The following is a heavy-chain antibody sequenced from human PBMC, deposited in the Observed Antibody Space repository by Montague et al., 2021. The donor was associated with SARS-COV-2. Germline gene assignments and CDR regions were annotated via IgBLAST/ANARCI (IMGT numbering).Heavy chain of an antibody. CDR2: SNYDGTDR. V-gene: IGHV3-74*01. CDR3: ARDARNWNRVDY. Sequence: SLRLSCAASGFSFSGHWMHWVRQRPGKGLEWVSRSNYDGTDRSYADFVKGRFTTSRDNAKNTLYLEVNSLGAEDTAVYHCARDARNWNRVDYWGQGTLVTVS. D-gene: IGHD1-1*01. CDR1: GFSFSGHW. J-gene: IGHJ4*02.